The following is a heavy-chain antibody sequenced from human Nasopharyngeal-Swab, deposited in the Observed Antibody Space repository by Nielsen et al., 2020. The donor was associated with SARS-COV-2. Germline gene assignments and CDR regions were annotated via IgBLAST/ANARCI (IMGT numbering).Heavy chain of an antibody. V-gene: IGHV1-18*01. D-gene: IGHD3-10*01. CDR3: ARDPPARRYYGSGTYGMDV. J-gene: IGHJ6*02. CDR1: GYTFTSYG. Sequence: ASVKVSCKASGYTFTSYGISWVRQAPGQGLEWMGWISAYNGNTNYAQKLQGRVTMTTDTSTSTAYMELRGLRSDDTALYYCARDPPARRYYGSGTYGMDVWGQGTTVTVSS. CDR2: ISAYNGNT.